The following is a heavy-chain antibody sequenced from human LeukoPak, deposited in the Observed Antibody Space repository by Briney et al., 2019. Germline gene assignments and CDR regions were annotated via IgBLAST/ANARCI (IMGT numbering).Heavy chain of an antibody. J-gene: IGHJ4*02. CDR1: GYTFTSYY. CDR3: ARTEGTDCSGGSCYFRY. CDR2: INPSGGST. D-gene: IGHD2-15*01. V-gene: IGHV1-46*01. Sequence: ASVKVSCKASGYTFTSYYMHWVRQAPGQGLEWMGIINPSGGSTSYAQKFQGRVTMTRDTSASTVYMELSSLRSEDTAVYYCARTEGTDCSGGSCYFRYWGQGTLVTVSS.